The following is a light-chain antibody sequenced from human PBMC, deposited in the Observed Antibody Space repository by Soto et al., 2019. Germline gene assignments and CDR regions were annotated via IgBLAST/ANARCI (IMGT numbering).Light chain of an antibody. CDR3: QQRSNWPT. Sequence: EIVLTQSPATLSLSPGERATLSGRASPSVSSYLAWYQQKPGQAPRLLIYDASNRAAGIPARFSGSGSGTDFTLTISSLEPEDFAVYYCQQRSNWPTFGGGTKVDIK. CDR2: DAS. V-gene: IGKV3-11*01. J-gene: IGKJ4*01. CDR1: PSVSSY.